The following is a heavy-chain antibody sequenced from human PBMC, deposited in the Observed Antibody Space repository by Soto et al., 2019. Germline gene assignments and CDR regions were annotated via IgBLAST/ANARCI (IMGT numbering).Heavy chain of an antibody. J-gene: IGHJ4*02. CDR3: ARYNAASGTYYFDY. CDR2: INHRGSA. CDR1: GGSGGSLSGYY. D-gene: IGHD6-13*01. V-gene: IGHV4-34*01. Sequence: SETLSLTCAVYGGSGGSLSGYYWSWIRQPPGKGLEWIGEINHRGSANYNPSLKSRVTMSLDISKSQFSLRLTSVTAADTAVYFCARYNAASGTYYFDYWGRGALVT.